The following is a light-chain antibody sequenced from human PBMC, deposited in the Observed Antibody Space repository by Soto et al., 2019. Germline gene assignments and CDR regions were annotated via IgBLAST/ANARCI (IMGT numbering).Light chain of an antibody. CDR2: DAS. CDR1: QSITNK. J-gene: IGKJ1*01. V-gene: IGKV1-5*01. CDR3: QLSNSYSEA. Sequence: DIWMTQSPPTLPASLGDRVMITCRASQSITNKLAWYQQKRGKDPKVLIYDASNLETGVPSRFSGSGSGTEFTLTFRTLQLDDFATYYCQLSNSYSEAFGQGTKV.